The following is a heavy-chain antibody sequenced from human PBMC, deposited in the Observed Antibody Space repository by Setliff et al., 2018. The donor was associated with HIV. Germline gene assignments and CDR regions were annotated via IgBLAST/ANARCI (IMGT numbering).Heavy chain of an antibody. CDR1: GVSITSYF. D-gene: IGHD4-17*01. J-gene: IGHJ2*01. V-gene: IGHV4-59*01. CDR3: ASPLNGDSEPWYFDL. CDR2: IYYSGST. Sequence: SETLSLTCTVSGVSITSYFWSWIRQPPGKGLEWIGFIYYSGSTSGGTDYNPSLKSRVTISLDTSKNQFSLNLSSVTAADTAVYYCASPLNGDSEPWYFDLWGRGTLVTVSS.